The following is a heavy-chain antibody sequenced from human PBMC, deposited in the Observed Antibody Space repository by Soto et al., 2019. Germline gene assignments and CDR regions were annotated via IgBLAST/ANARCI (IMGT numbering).Heavy chain of an antibody. V-gene: IGHV3-9*01. D-gene: IGHD6-19*01. Sequence: GGSLRLSCAASGFTFDDYAMHWVRQAPGKGLEWVSGISWNSGSIGYADSVKGRFTISRDNAKNSLYLQMNSLRAEDTALYYCAKEGALYSSGWKPKRYYFDYWGQGTLVTVSS. CDR2: ISWNSGSI. CDR1: GFTFDDYA. J-gene: IGHJ4*02. CDR3: AKEGALYSSGWKPKRYYFDY.